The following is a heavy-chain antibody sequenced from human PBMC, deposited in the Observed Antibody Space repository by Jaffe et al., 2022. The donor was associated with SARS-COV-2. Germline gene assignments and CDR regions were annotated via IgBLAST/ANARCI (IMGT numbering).Heavy chain of an antibody. CDR1: GFTFRSYG. V-gene: IGHV3-33*01. D-gene: IGHD1-26*01. J-gene: IGHJ5*02. Sequence: QVQLVESGGGVVQPGRSLRLSCAASGFTFRSYGMHWFRQAPGKGLEWVGVIWFDGSNEDYADSVRGRFTISRDNSKNTLYLQMNSLRAEDTAVYYCAREEGLLGGSYPDHWGQGTLVTVPS. CDR2: IWFDGSNE. CDR3: AREEGLLGGSYPDH.